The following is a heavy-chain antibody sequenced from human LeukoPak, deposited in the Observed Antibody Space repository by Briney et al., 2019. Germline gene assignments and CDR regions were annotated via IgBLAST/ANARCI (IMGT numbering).Heavy chain of an antibody. Sequence: GRSLRLSCAASRFTFSSYVMHWVRQAPGKGLEWVAVISYDGSDKYYADSVKGRFTISRDNSKNTLYLQMNSLRAEDTAVYYCAKDPRRYSRTGGYFDYWGQGTLVTVSS. CDR3: AKDPRRYSRTGGYFDY. CDR2: ISYDGSDK. J-gene: IGHJ4*02. D-gene: IGHD6-13*01. V-gene: IGHV3-30*18. CDR1: RFTFSSYV.